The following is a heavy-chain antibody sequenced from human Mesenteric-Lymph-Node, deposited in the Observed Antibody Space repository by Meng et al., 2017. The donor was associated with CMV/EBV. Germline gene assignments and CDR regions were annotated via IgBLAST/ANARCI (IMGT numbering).Heavy chain of an antibody. Sequence: SLKISCAASGFTFSSYEMNWVRQAPGKGLEWVSYISSGGDTIYDADSVKGRFTISRDNAKNSLYLQMNSLRAEDTAVYYCASGSFDYWGQGTLVTVSS. CDR2: ISSGGDTI. D-gene: IGHD2-2*03. V-gene: IGHV3-48*03. CDR1: GFTFSSYE. J-gene: IGHJ4*02. CDR3: ASGSFDY.